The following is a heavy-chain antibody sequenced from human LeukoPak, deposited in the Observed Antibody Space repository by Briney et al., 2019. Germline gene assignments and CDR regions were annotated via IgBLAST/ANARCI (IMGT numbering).Heavy chain of an antibody. CDR3: AKREEGITIFGVVTPNWFDP. J-gene: IGHJ5*02. V-gene: IGHV3-23*01. CDR2: ISGSGGST. Sequence: PGGSLRLFCAASGFTFSSYAMSWVRQAPGKGLEWVSAISGSGGSTYYADSVKGRFTISRDNSKNTLYLQMNSLRAEDTAVYYCAKREEGITIFGVVTPNWFDPWGQGTLVTVSS. CDR1: GFTFSSYA. D-gene: IGHD3-3*01.